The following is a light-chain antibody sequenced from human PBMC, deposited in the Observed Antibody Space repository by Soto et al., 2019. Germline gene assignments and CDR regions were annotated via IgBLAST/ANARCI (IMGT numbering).Light chain of an antibody. Sequence: IVMTQSPATLSVSPGERATLSCRASQSVSSNLAWYQQKPGQAPRLLIYGASTRATGIPARFSGSGSGTEFTLTISSLQSEDFAVYYCQQYNNWLRRTFGQGTKVDI. CDR3: QQYNNWLRRT. CDR2: GAS. V-gene: IGKV3-15*01. J-gene: IGKJ1*01. CDR1: QSVSSN.